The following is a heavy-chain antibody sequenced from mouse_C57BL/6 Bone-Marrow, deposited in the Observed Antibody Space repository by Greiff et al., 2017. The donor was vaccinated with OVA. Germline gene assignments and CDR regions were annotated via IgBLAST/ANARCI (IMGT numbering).Heavy chain of an antibody. CDR1: GFTFSSYG. CDR2: ISSGGSYT. CDR3: ARQNWDPYYYAMDY. J-gene: IGHJ4*01. V-gene: IGHV5-6*01. Sequence: EVKLMESGGDLVKPGGSLKLSCAASGFTFSSYGMSWVRQTPDKRLEWVATISSGGSYTYYPDSVKGRFTISRDNAKNTLYLQMSSLKSEDTAMYYCARQNWDPYYYAMDYWGQGTSVTVSS. D-gene: IGHD4-1*01.